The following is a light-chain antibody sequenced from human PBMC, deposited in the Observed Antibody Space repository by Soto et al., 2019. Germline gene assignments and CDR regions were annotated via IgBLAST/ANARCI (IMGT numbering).Light chain of an antibody. CDR3: QQYNDWPHT. V-gene: IGKV3-15*01. J-gene: IGKJ4*01. CDR2: GAS. CDR1: QSVNSN. Sequence: KVMTQSPATLSVSPGERATLSCRASQSVNSNLAWYQQKPGQAPRLLLYGASTRAIGIPARFSGSASGTEFTLTISSLQSEDSAVYYCQQYNDWPHTFGGGTKVEI.